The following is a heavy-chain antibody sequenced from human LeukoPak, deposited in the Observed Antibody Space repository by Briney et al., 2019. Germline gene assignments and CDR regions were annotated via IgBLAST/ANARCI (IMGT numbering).Heavy chain of an antibody. Sequence: ASVKVSCKASGYTFTSYDIKWVRQATGQGLEWMGWMNPNSGNTGYAQKFQGRVTITRNTSISTAYMELSSLRSEDTAVYYCARAYGDSKYYYYYYMDVWGKGTTVTVSS. CDR2: MNPNSGNT. V-gene: IGHV1-8*01. D-gene: IGHD4-17*01. J-gene: IGHJ6*03. CDR3: ARAYGDSKYYYYYYMDV. CDR1: GYTFTSYD.